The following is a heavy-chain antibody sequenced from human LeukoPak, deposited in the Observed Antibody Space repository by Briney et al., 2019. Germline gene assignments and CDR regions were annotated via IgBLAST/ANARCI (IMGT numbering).Heavy chain of an antibody. V-gene: IGHV1-69*01. CDR1: GGTFSSYA. J-gene: IGHJ2*01. CDR2: IIPIFGTA. D-gene: IGHD3-10*01. Sequence: AASVKVSCKASGGTFSSYAISWVRQAPGQGLEWMGGIIPIFGTANYAQKFQGRVTITADESTGTAYMELSSLRSEDTAVYYCARELRQYYYGSGSLRHFDLWGRGTLVTVSS. CDR3: ARELRQYYYGSGSLRHFDL.